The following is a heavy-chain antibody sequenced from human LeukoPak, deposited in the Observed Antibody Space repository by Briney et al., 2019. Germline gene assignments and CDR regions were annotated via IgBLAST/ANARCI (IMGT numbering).Heavy chain of an antibody. CDR3: AKGNDYSNYVRFDS. D-gene: IGHD4-11*01. CDR1: GFTFSSYA. CDR2: ISGSGRST. V-gene: IGHV3-23*01. Sequence: GGSLRLSCAASGFTFSSYAMSWVRQAPGKVLEWVSSISGSGRSTYYAGSVKGRFTFSRDNSKNTLYLQLNSLRAEDTALYYCAKGNDYSNYVRFDSWGQGTLVTVSS. J-gene: IGHJ4*02.